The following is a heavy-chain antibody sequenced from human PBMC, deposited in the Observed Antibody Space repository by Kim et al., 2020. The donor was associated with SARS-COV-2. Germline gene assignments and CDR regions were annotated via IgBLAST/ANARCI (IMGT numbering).Heavy chain of an antibody. Sequence: YSPSFQGQVTLPADKSISTAYLQWSSLKASDTAMYYCARNGDPTVTNFDYWGQGTLVTVSS. D-gene: IGHD4-17*01. CDR3: ARNGDPTVTNFDY. J-gene: IGHJ4*02. V-gene: IGHV5-51*01.